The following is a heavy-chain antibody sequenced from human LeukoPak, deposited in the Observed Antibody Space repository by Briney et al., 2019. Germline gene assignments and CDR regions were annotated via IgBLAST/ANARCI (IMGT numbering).Heavy chain of an antibody. D-gene: IGHD3-10*01. V-gene: IGHV4-59*01. Sequence: MTSETLSLTCTASGGSISGYYWSWIRQPPGKGLEWIGYIYYSGSTNYHPSLQSRVTISVDTSKNQFSLKLSSVTAADTAVYSCARGGFRDAFDIWGQGTMVTVSS. J-gene: IGHJ3*02. CDR1: GGSISGYY. CDR2: IYYSGST. CDR3: ARGGFRDAFDI.